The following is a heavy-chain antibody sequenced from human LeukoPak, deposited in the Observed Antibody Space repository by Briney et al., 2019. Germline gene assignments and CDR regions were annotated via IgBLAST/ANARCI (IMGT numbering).Heavy chain of an antibody. J-gene: IGHJ4*02. CDR2: ISSSGSTI. CDR3: ARAPLPSSGWPDYFDY. CDR1: GFTFSDYY. D-gene: IGHD6-19*01. Sequence: GGSLRLSCAASGFTFSDYYMSWIRQAPGKGLEWVSYISSSGSTIYYADSVKGRFTISRGNAKNSLYLQMNSLRAEDTAVYYCARAPLPSSGWPDYFDYWGQGTLVTVSS. V-gene: IGHV3-11*04.